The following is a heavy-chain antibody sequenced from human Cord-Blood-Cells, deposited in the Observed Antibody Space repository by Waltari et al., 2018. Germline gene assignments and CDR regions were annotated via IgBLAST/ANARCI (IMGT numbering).Heavy chain of an antibody. Sequence: QVQLQESGPGLVKPSGTLSLTCAVPGGTISSRNCWSWVRQPPGKGLAWIGEIYHSGSTNYNPSLKSRVTISVDKSKNQFSLKLSSVTAADTAVYYCARREAAGTYFQHWGQGTLVTVSS. D-gene: IGHD6-13*01. CDR3: ARREAAGTYFQH. J-gene: IGHJ1*01. V-gene: IGHV4-4*02. CDR1: GGTISSRNC. CDR2: IYHSGST.